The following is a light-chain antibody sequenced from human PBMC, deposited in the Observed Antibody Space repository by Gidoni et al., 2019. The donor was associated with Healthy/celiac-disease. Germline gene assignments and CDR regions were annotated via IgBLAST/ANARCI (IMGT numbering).Light chain of an antibody. V-gene: IGLV2-8*01. CDR2: EVS. CDR3: SSYAGSNNLV. Sequence: QSALTQPPLPSGSPGSSVTISRTGTSSDVGGYNYVSWYQQHPGKAPKLMIYEVSKRPSGVPDRFSGSKSGNTASLTVSGLQAEDEADYYCSSYAGSNNLVFGGGTKLTVL. J-gene: IGLJ2*01. CDR1: SSDVGGYNY.